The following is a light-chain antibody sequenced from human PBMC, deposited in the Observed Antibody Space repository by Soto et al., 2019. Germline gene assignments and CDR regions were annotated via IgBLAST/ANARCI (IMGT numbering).Light chain of an antibody. Sequence: EIVMTQSPGTLSVSPGERATLSCRASQSVTSNLAWYQQKPGQAPRLLIYGASTGATDTPARFSGSGSGTEFALTISSLQSEDFAVYYCQQYNDWPFTFGGGTKVEIK. J-gene: IGKJ4*01. CDR3: QQYNDWPFT. CDR2: GAS. CDR1: QSVTSN. V-gene: IGKV3-15*01.